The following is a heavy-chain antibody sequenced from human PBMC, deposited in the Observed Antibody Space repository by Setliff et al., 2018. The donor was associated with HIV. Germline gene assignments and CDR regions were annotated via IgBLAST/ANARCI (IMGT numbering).Heavy chain of an antibody. V-gene: IGHV4-59*08. CDR1: GGSISSHY. J-gene: IGHJ3*02. CDR2: IYYSGST. CDR3: ATYYYDSSGYQVDAFDI. Sequence: PSETLSLTCTVSGGSISSHYWSWIRQPPGKGLEWIGYIYYSGSTNYNPSLKSRVTISVETSKNQFSLKLSSVTAADTAVYYCATYYYDSSGYQVDAFDIWGQGTMVTVSS. D-gene: IGHD3-22*01.